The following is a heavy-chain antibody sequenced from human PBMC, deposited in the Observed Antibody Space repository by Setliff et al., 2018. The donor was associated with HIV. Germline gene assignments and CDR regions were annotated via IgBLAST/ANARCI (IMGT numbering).Heavy chain of an antibody. D-gene: IGHD2-15*01. V-gene: IGHV4-34*01. Sequence: ETLSLTCAVYGGSFSGYSWTWIRQPPGKGLEWIGEINHSGSTKYNPSLKSRVTISVDTSKNQFSLKLSSVTAADTAVYYCARGGPWAVGTPKRAFDIWGQGTMVTVSA. CDR3: ARGGPWAVGTPKRAFDI. J-gene: IGHJ3*02. CDR2: INHSGST. CDR1: GGSFSGYS.